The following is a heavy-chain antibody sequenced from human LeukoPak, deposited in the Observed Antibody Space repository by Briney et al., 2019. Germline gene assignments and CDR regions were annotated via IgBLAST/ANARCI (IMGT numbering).Heavy chain of an antibody. D-gene: IGHD1-26*01. Sequence: ASVKVSCKASGYTFTSYYMHWVRQAPGQGLEWMGIINPSGGSTSYAQKFQGRVTITTDESTSTAYMELSSLRSEDTAVYYCARDRSGSYWRWDFDYWGQGTLVTVSS. CDR2: INPSGGST. CDR1: GYTFTSYY. CDR3: ARDRSGSYWRWDFDY. V-gene: IGHV1-46*01. J-gene: IGHJ4*02.